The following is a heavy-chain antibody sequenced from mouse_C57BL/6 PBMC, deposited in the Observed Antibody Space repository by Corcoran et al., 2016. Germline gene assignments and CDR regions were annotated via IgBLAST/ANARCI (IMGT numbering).Heavy chain of an antibody. CDR3: ARGGNSLYYFDY. J-gene: IGHJ2*01. V-gene: IGHV1-18*01. CDR1: GYTFTDYN. D-gene: IGHD2-1*01. CDR2: INPNNGGT. Sequence: EVQLQQSGPELVKPGASVKLPCKASGYTFTDYNMDWVKQSHGKSLEWIGDINPNNGGTIYNQKFKGKATLTVDKSSSTAYMELRSLTSEDTAVYYCARGGNSLYYFDYWGQGTTLTVSS.